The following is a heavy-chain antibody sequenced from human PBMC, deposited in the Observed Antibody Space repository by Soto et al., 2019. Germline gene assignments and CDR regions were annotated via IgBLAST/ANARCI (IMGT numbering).Heavy chain of an antibody. D-gene: IGHD4-4*01. Sequence: QVQLVESGGGVVQPGRSLRLSCAASGFTFSSYGMHWVRQAPGKGLEGVAVISYDGSNKYYADSVKGRFTISRDNSKNPQYLQMNSLRAEDTAVYYCAKDREGPGDDYSKPPPTDYWGQGTLVTVSS. CDR3: AKDREGPGDDYSKPPPTDY. CDR1: GFTFSSYG. V-gene: IGHV3-30*18. CDR2: ISYDGSNK. J-gene: IGHJ4*02.